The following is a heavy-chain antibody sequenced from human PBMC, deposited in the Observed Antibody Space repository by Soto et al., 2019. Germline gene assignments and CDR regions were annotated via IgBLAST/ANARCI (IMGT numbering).Heavy chain of an antibody. Sequence: PGGSLRLSCAASGVTVSSNYMSWVRQAPGKGLEWVSVIYSGGSTYYADSVKGRFTISRDNSKNTLYLQMNSLRAEDTAVYYCAREGYYYDSSGYYYDYWGQGTLVTVSS. V-gene: IGHV3-53*01. CDR1: GVTVSSNY. D-gene: IGHD3-22*01. J-gene: IGHJ4*02. CDR2: IYSGGST. CDR3: AREGYYYDSSGYYYDY.